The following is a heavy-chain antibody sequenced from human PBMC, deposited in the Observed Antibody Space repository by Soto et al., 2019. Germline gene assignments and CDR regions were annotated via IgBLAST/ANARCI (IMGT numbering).Heavy chain of an antibody. CDR3: ARLEAGVKLDY. V-gene: IGHV1-3*01. Sequence: ASVKVSCKTSGYSFIKNAIHWVSQAPGQRPEWMGWINVGTDKTKYSEKFQGRVTITTDTSASTAYMELTSLGSEDTAVYYCARLEAGVKLDYWGQGTPVTVPQ. J-gene: IGHJ4*02. CDR2: INVGTDKT. CDR1: GYSFIKNA.